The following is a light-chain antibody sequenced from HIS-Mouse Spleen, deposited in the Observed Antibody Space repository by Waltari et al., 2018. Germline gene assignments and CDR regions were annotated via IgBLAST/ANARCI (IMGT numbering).Light chain of an antibody. CDR2: DDS. CDR1: NIGSKS. Sequence: SYVLTQPPSVSVAPGKTARITCGGNNIGSKSVHWYQQKPGQAPVLVVYDDSDRPPGVPERLPGSNSGNTATLTISRVEAGDEADYYCQVWDSSSDHVVFGGGTKLTVL. V-gene: IGLV3-21*03. J-gene: IGLJ2*01. CDR3: QVWDSSSDHVV.